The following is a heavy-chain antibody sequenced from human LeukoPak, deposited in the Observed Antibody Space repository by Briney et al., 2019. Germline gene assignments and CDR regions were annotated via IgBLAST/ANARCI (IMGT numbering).Heavy chain of an antibody. D-gene: IGHD6-13*01. Sequence: PSETPSLTCTVSGGSISSYYWSWIRQPPGKGLEWIGYIYYSGSTNYNPSLKSRVTISVDTSKNQFSLKLSSVTAADTAVYYCARHERGYSSSWYGVDWFDPWGQGTLVTVSS. J-gene: IGHJ5*02. CDR3: ARHERGYSSSWYGVDWFDP. CDR2: IYYSGST. V-gene: IGHV4-59*08. CDR1: GGSISSYY.